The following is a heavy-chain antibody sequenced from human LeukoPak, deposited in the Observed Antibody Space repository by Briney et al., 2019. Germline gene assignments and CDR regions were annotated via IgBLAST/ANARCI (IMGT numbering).Heavy chain of an antibody. J-gene: IGHJ4*02. Sequence: PGGSLRLSCAASGFTFTSYSMNWVRQAPGKGLEWVSTISGGGGSTYYADSVKGRFTISRDNSKNTLCLQVNSLRAEDTAVYYCARENPSWSYDWGQGTLVTVSS. CDR3: ARENPSWSYD. D-gene: IGHD2-2*01. V-gene: IGHV3-23*01. CDR1: GFTFTSYS. CDR2: ISGGGGST.